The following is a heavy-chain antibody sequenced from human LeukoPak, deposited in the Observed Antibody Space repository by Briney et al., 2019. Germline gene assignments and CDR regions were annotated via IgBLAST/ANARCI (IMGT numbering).Heavy chain of an antibody. CDR1: GFTFSSYW. D-gene: IGHD7-27*01. Sequence: GGSLTLSCAASGFTFSSYWMIWVRQAPGKGLEWVATIKEDGSEKYYGGSVKGRFTISRDNAKNSLYLQMNSLRGEDTAVYHCARNWGYFDYWGQGTLVTVSS. CDR3: ARNWGYFDY. J-gene: IGHJ4*02. V-gene: IGHV3-7*04. CDR2: IKEDGSEK.